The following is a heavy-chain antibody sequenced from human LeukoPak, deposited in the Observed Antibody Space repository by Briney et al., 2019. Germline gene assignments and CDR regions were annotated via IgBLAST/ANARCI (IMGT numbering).Heavy chain of an antibody. CDR1: GFTFSSYS. CDR2: ISSSSSTI. V-gene: IGHV3-48*01. Sequence: GGSLRLSCAASGFTFSSYSMNWVRQAPGKGLEWVSYISSSSSTIYYADSVKGRFTISRDNAKNSLYLQMNSLRAEDTAVYYCAKEGDYYGSGSYRDGFDIWGQGTRATVSS. D-gene: IGHD3-10*01. J-gene: IGHJ3*02. CDR3: AKEGDYYGSGSYRDGFDI.